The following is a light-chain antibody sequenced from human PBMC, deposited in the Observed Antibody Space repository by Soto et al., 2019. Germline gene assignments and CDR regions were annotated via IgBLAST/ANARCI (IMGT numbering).Light chain of an antibody. CDR2: AAS. V-gene: IGKV1-9*01. CDR1: HGISSY. CDR3: QQLFDSPIT. J-gene: IGKJ5*01. Sequence: DIKLNQSPSFLSASVGDRVTITCRASHGISSYLGWYQQKPGKAPKLLIYAASTLESGVPSRFSATVSGTEFSLTITSLQPEDFATYYCQQLFDSPITFGQGTLLEIK.